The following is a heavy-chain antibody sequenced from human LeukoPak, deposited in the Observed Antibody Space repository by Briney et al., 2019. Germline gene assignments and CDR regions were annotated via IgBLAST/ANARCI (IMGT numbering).Heavy chain of an antibody. CDR1: GFTFSSYA. J-gene: IGHJ5*02. Sequence: GGSLGLSCAASGFTFSSYAMHWVRQAPGKGLEWVAVISYDGSNKYYADSVKGRFTISRDNSKNTLYLQMNSLRAEDTAVYYCARDPGYSYGLENWFDPWGQGTLVTVSS. V-gene: IGHV3-30-3*01. CDR2: ISYDGSNK. CDR3: ARDPGYSYGLENWFDP. D-gene: IGHD5-18*01.